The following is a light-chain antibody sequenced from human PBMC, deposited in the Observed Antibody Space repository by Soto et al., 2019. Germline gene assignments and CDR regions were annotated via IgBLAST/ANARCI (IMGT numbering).Light chain of an antibody. CDR1: HSVSSSY. V-gene: IGKV3-20*01. J-gene: IGKJ5*01. Sequence: IVLTQSPGTLSLSPGERATLSCRASHSVSSSYLAWYQQKPGQAPRLLIYGASSRSTGIPDRFSGSGSGTDFTLTISSLEPEDGAGYYWQQYGSSPPITFGQGTRLEIK. CDR2: GAS. CDR3: QQYGSSPPIT.